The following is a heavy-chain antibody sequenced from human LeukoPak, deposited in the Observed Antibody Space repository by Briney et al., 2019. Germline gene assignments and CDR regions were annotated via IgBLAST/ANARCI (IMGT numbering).Heavy chain of an antibody. CDR2: ISSSGSYI. V-gene: IGHV3-21*01. Sequence: GGSLRLSCAASGSTFSDYSMNWVRQAPGKGLEWVSSISSSGSYIYYADSVKGRFTISRDNAKNSLYLQMNSLRAEDTAVYYCARDYVRNRWGPFDYWGQGTLVTVSS. CDR1: GSTFSDYS. J-gene: IGHJ4*02. D-gene: IGHD3-10*02. CDR3: ARDYVRNRWGPFDY.